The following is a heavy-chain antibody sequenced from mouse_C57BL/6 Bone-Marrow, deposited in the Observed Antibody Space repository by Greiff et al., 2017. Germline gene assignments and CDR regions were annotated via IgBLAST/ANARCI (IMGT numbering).Heavy chain of an antibody. CDR3: ARMGSRGGMDY. CDR1: GFSLTSYG. V-gene: IGHV2-2*01. Sequence: VKLMESGPGLVQPSQSLSITCTVSGFSLTSYGVHWVRQSPGKGLEWLGVIWSGGSTDYNAAFISRLSISKDNSKSQVFFKMNSLQADDTAIYYCARMGSRGGMDYWGQGTSVTVSS. CDR2: IWSGGST. J-gene: IGHJ4*01.